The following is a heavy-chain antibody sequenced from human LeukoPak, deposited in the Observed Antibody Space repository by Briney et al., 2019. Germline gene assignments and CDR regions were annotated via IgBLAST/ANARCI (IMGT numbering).Heavy chain of an antibody. CDR2: INNDGSTT. CDR3: ARGASDYVYFDY. CDR1: GFAFSSYW. V-gene: IGHV3-74*01. Sequence: GGSLRLSCAASGFAFSSYWMHWVRQAPGEGLVWVSRINNDGSTTSYADSVKGRFTISRDNAKNTLYLQMNSLRAEDTAVYYCARGASDYVYFDYWGQGTLVTVSS. D-gene: IGHD3-10*02. J-gene: IGHJ4*02.